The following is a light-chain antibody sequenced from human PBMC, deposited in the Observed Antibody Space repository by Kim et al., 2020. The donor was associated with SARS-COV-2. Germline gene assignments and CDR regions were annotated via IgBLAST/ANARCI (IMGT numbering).Light chain of an antibody. J-gene: IGLJ1*01. CDR1: SSNIGAGYD. CDR2: ANT. CDR3: QSYDNSLSGYV. V-gene: IGLV1-40*01. Sequence: QRIIISCTGSSSNIGAGYDVHWYQQLPGTAPKLLIYANTNRPSGVPDRFSGSKSGTSASLAITGLQAEDEADYFCQSYDNSLSGYVFATGTKVTVL.